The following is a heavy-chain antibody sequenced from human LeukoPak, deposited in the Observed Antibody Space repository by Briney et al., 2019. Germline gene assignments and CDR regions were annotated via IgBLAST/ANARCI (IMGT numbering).Heavy chain of an antibody. V-gene: IGHV3-23*01. Sequence: GGSLRLSCAASGFTFSSYWMHWVRQAPGKGLEWVSAISGSGGSTYYADSVKGRFTISRDNSKNTLYLQMNSLRAEDTAVYYCAKPSGSGFDYWGQGTLVTVSS. J-gene: IGHJ4*02. CDR1: GFTFSSYW. CDR2: ISGSGGST. D-gene: IGHD1-26*01. CDR3: AKPSGSGFDY.